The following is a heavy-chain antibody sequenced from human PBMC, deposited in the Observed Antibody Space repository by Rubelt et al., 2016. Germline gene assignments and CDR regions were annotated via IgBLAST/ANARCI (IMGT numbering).Heavy chain of an antibody. D-gene: IGHD6-19*01. CDR3: ARRAVAGFYYFDY. J-gene: IGHJ4*02. CDR2: IYYTGST. CDR1: GGSIGRSYYH. Sequence: QLQLQESGPGLVKPSETLSLTCTVSGGSIGRSYYHWGWIRQAPGKGLEWIANIYYTGSTNYNPSLKSRVTMSVDTSKNQLSLKLSAVTAADTAVYYCARRAVAGFYYFDYWGQGTLVTVSS. V-gene: IGHV4-39*01.